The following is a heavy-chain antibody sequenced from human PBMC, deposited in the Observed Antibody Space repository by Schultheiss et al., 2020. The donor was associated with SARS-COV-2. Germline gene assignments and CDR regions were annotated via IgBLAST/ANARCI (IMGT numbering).Heavy chain of an antibody. Sequence: GESLKISCAASGFTFSSYWMSWVRQAPGKGLEWVANIKQDGSEKYYVDSVKGRFTISRDNAKNSLYLQMNSLRAEDTAVYYCARDRPYYDFWSGYRPGYYYMDVWGKGTTVTVSS. CDR1: GFTFSSYW. CDR2: IKQDGSEK. J-gene: IGHJ6*03. V-gene: IGHV3-7*01. D-gene: IGHD3-3*01. CDR3: ARDRPYYDFWSGYRPGYYYMDV.